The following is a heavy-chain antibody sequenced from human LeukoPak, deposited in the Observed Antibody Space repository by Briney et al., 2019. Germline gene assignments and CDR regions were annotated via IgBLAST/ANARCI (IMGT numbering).Heavy chain of an antibody. D-gene: IGHD3-3*01. J-gene: IGHJ4*02. CDR1: GYTFTDYY. V-gene: IGHV1-2*04. CDR2: INPRTVDT. Sequence: ASVNVSCKSSGYTFTDYYLHWVRQAPGQGLEWVGWINPRTVDTNYAPKFQGWVTMTRDTPITAAYMEIKSLKSDDTAVYYCARGAKEEFWSGYTTHFDFWGQGTLVAVSS. CDR3: ARGAKEEFWSGYTTHFDF.